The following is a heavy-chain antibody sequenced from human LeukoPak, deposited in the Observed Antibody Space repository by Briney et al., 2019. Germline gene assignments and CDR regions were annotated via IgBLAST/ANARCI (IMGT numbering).Heavy chain of an antibody. CDR2: INAGNGNT. CDR3: ARDHAYFAWFDP. CDR1: GYTFTSYA. Sequence: ASVKVSCKASGYTFTSYAMHWVRQAPGQRLEWMGWINAGNGNTKYSQKFQGRVTITRDTSASTAYMELSSLRSEDTAVYYCARDHAYFAWFDPRGQGTLVTVSS. V-gene: IGHV1-3*01. D-gene: IGHD3-9*01. J-gene: IGHJ5*02.